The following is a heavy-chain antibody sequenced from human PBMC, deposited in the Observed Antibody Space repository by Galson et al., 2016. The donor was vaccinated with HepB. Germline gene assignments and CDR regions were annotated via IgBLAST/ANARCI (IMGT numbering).Heavy chain of an antibody. CDR3: ARVIPLYSRGWYVRGDGWFDP. D-gene: IGHD6-19*01. Sequence: SLRLSCAASGFSFRDYYMSWIRQAPGKGLEWVSYISCNGGITYYGDSVKGRFTISRDNAENSLYLQMHSLIAEDTALYYCARVIPLYSRGWYVRGDGWFDPWGQGTLVTVSS. CDR1: GFSFRDYY. V-gene: IGHV3-11*01. J-gene: IGHJ5*02. CDR2: ISCNGGIT.